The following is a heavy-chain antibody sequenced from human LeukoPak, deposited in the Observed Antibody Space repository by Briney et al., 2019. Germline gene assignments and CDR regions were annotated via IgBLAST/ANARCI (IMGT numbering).Heavy chain of an antibody. V-gene: IGHV3-74*01. CDR1: GFTFSSYA. D-gene: IGHD1-26*01. CDR2: ISSDGSGT. CDR3: TRDLGGPTWGEWHY. Sequence: GRSLRLSCAASGFTFSSYAMHWVRQAPGKGLVWVSRISSDGSGTNYADSVKGRFTISRDNAKNILYLQMNSLRVEDTAVYYCTRDLGGPTWGEWHYWGQGTLVTVSS. J-gene: IGHJ4*02.